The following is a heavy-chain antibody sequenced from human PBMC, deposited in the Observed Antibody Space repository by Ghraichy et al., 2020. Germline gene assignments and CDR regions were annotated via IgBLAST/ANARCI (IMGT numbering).Heavy chain of an antibody. CDR1: GGSISSYY. V-gene: IGHV4-59*01. CDR2: IYYSGST. J-gene: IGHJ3*02. Sequence: LSLTCTVSGGSISSYYWSWIRQPPGKGREWIGYIYYSGSTNYNPSLKSRVTISVDTSKNQFSLKLSSVTAADTAVYYCASGSDSSSYDAFDIWGQGTMVTVSS. D-gene: IGHD3-22*01. CDR3: ASGSDSSSYDAFDI.